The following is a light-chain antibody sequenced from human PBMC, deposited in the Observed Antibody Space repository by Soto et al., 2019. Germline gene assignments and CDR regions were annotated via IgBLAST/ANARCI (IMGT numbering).Light chain of an antibody. CDR3: QTWVTGIQV. CDR2: LNSDGSH. CDR1: SGHSSYA. J-gene: IGLJ2*01. Sequence: QPVLTQSPSASASLGASVKLTCTLSSGHSSYAIAWHQQRPEKGPRYLMKLNSDGSHSTGDGIPDRFSGSSSGAERYLTISSLQSEDEADYYCQTWVTGIQVFGGGTKLTVL. V-gene: IGLV4-69*01.